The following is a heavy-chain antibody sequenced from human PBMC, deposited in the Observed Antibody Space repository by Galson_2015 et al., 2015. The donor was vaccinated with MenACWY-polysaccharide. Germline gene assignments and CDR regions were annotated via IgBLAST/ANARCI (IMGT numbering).Heavy chain of an antibody. CDR3: ARGHYGMDV. J-gene: IGHJ6*02. CDR2: IKKDGSEK. V-gene: IGHV3-7*01. CDR1: GFTFSSYW. Sequence: SLRLSCAASGFTFSSYWMTWVRQAPGKGLEWVANIKKDGSEKYYVDSVKGRFTISRDNAKNSLYLQMHRLRAEDTAVYSCARGHYGMDVWGQGTPVTVSS.